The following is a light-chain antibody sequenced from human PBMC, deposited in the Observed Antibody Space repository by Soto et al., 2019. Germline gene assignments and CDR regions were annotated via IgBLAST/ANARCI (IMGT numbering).Light chain of an antibody. V-gene: IGLV2-14*01. CDR1: SSDVGGYNF. CDR3: SSYTSSTRVV. CDR2: EVS. Sequence: QSVLTQPASVSGSPGQSITIPCTGTSSDVGGYNFVSWYQQHPGKAPKLMISEVSNRPSGVSNRFSGSKSGNTASLTISGLQAEDEADYYCSSYTSSTRVVFGGGTKLTVL. J-gene: IGLJ2*01.